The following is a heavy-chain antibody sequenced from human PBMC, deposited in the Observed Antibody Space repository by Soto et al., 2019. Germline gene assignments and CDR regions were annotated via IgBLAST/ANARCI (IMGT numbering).Heavy chain of an antibody. CDR2: ISAYNGNT. D-gene: IGHD3-3*01. V-gene: IGHV1-18*04. J-gene: IGHJ6*02. CDR1: GYTFTSYG. Sequence: ASVKVSCKASGYTFTSYGISWVRQAPGQGLVWMGWISAYNGNTNYAQKLQGRVTMTTDTSTSTAYMELRSLRSDDTAVYYCAREVNDFCSGSHGMDVWSQGTTVTVSS. CDR3: AREVNDFCSGSHGMDV.